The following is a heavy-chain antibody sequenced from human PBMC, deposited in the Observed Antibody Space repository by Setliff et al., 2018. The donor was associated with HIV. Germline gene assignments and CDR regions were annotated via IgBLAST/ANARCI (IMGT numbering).Heavy chain of an antibody. V-gene: IGHV1-69*05. CDR3: ARGQSQGYAYSGSYGAFDI. CDR1: GGTFGSYA. CDR2: IIPMFGTR. Sequence: SVKVSCKASGGTFGSYAINWVRQAPGQGLEWMGGIIPMFGTRNYAQKFQGRVTITTDESTSTAYMELSSLRSEDTALYYCARGQSQGYAYSGSYGAFDIWGQGTMVTVSS. J-gene: IGHJ3*02. D-gene: IGHD1-26*01.